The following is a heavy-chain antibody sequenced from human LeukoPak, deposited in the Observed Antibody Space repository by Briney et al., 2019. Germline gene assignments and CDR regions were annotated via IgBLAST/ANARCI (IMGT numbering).Heavy chain of an antibody. CDR1: GFIFNDYW. V-gene: IGHV3-7*01. D-gene: IGHD3-10*01. CDR3: ARSPSGYFQH. Sequence: PGGSLRLSCAASGFIFNDYWMSWVRQAPGKGLEWLANIKRDGSGKYYLDSVKGRFTVSRDNAKNTLYLQMNSLRAEDTAVYYCARSPSGYFQHWGQGTLVTVSS. J-gene: IGHJ1*01. CDR2: IKRDGSGK.